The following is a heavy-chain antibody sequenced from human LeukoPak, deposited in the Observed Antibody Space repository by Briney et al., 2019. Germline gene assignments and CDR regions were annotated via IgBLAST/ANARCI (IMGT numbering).Heavy chain of an antibody. J-gene: IGHJ4*02. CDR2: IWFDGNNK. V-gene: IGHV3-33*06. CDR3: AKGGGVINY. D-gene: IGHD3-10*01. CDR1: GFTFSSYG. Sequence: GGSLRLSCAASGFTFSSYGMHWVRQAPGKGLEWVALIWFDGNNKYYADSVKGRFTISRDNSKNTLYLQMNSLRAEDTAVYYCAKGGGVINYWGQGTLVTVSS.